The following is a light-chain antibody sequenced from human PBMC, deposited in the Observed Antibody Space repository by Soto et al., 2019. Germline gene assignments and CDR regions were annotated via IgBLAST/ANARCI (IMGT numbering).Light chain of an antibody. CDR1: SSDIGAYDY. Sequence: QSVLTQPASVSGSPGQSIAISCPGTSSDIGAYDYVSWYQQHPDKAPKLMIYEVSNRPSGVSNRFSGSKSVNTATLTISGLQAEDEADYYCSSHSSSNTRIFGTGSMVT. J-gene: IGLJ1*01. CDR2: EVS. CDR3: SSHSSSNTRI. V-gene: IGLV2-14*03.